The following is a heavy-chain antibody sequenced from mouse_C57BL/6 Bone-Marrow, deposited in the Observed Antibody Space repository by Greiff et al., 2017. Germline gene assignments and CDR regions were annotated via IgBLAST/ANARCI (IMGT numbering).Heavy chain of an antibody. D-gene: IGHD2-1*01. CDR1: GFTFSSYA. Sequence: EVKLVESGGGLVKPGGSLKLSCAASGFTFSSYAMSWVRQTPEKRLEWVATISDGGSYTYYPDNVKGRFTISRDNAKNNLYLQMSHLKSEDTAMYYCARGLTTRFDYGGQGTTLTVSS. CDR3: ARGLTTRFDY. J-gene: IGHJ2*01. CDR2: ISDGGSYT. V-gene: IGHV5-4*03.